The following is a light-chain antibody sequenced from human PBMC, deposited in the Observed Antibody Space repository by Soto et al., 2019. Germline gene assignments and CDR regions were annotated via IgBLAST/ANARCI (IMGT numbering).Light chain of an antibody. CDR1: QSVSSS. V-gene: IGKV3-11*01. Sequence: EIVLTQSPDTLSLSPGERATLSCRASQSVSSSLAWYQQKPGQAPRLLIYDAPNRATGIPARFSGSGSGTDFTLTISSLEPEDFAVYYCQQRSNWPPEVTFGPGTKVDIK. CDR2: DAP. CDR3: QQRSNWPPEVT. J-gene: IGKJ3*01.